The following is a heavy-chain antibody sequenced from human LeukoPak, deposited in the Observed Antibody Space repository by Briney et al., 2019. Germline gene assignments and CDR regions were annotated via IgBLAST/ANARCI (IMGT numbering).Heavy chain of an antibody. CDR2: ISSSGSAI. CDR3: ARSSGSYRPMGY. Sequence: PGGSLRLSCAASGFTFSGYEMNWVRQAPGKGLEWVSYISSSGSAIYYADSVKGRFTISRDNAKNSLYLQMNSLRAEDTAVYYCARSSGSYRPMGYWGQGTLVTVSS. D-gene: IGHD3-22*01. V-gene: IGHV3-48*03. CDR1: GFTFSGYE. J-gene: IGHJ4*02.